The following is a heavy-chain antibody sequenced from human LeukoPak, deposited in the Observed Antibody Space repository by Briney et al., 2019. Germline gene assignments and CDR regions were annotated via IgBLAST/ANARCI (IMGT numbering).Heavy chain of an antibody. Sequence: SETPSLTCTVSGGSISSYYWSWIRQPAGKGLEWIGRIYTSGSTNYNPSLKSRVTMSVDTSKNQFSLKLSSVTAADTAVYYCATSPPVVPAAITAFDIWGQGTMVTVSS. V-gene: IGHV4-4*07. J-gene: IGHJ3*02. CDR3: ATSPPVVPAAITAFDI. CDR1: GGSISSYY. D-gene: IGHD2-2*01. CDR2: IYTSGST.